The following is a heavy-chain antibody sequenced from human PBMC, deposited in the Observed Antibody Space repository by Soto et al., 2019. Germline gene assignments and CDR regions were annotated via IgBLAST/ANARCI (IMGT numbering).Heavy chain of an antibody. J-gene: IGHJ6*02. CDR1: GYTFTSYG. V-gene: IGHV1-18*04. Sequence: SVKVSCKASGYTFTSYGISWVRQVPGQGLEWMGWITAYNGNTNYAQKLQGRVTMTRDTSTSTAYMELRSLRSDDTAVYYCARAGPTAARGGVGRDYFYYGMDVWGQGTTVTVSS. D-gene: IGHD6-6*01. CDR2: ITAYNGNT. CDR3: ARAGPTAARGGVGRDYFYYGMDV.